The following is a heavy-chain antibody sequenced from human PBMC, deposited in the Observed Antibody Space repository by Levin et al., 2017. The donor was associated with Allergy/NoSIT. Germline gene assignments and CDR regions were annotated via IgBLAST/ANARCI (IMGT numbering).Heavy chain of an antibody. Sequence: GESLKISCKASGDTLTSYDINWVRQATGQGLEWMGWMNPNSGSTGNAQKFQGRVTMTRDTSISTVYLELSSLGSAATAVEYCVGGPDFRSGWLGGGYWGQGTLVTVSS. CDR1: GDTLTSYD. D-gene: IGHD6-19*01. CDR3: VGGPDFRSGWLGGGY. CDR2: MNPNSGST. J-gene: IGHJ4*02. V-gene: IGHV1-8*01.